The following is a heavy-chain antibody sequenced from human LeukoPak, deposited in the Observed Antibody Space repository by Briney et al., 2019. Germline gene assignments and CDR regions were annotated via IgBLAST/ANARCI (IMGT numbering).Heavy chain of an antibody. Sequence: SETLSLTCTVSGGSISSYYWSWIRQPAGKGLEWIGRIYTSRSTNYNPSLKSRVTMSVDTSKNQFSLKLSSVTAADTAVYYCARDKPYCGGDCYNWFDPWGQGTLVTVSS. D-gene: IGHD2-21*02. V-gene: IGHV4-4*07. CDR1: GGSISSYY. CDR2: IYTSRST. CDR3: ARDKPYCGGDCYNWFDP. J-gene: IGHJ5*02.